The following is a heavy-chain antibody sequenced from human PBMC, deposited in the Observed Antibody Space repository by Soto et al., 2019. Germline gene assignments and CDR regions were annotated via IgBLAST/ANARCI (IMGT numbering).Heavy chain of an antibody. CDR1: GFTFSSYG. CDR2: IWYDGNKK. Sequence: QVQLVESGGGVVQPGRSVKLSCAASGFTFSSYGMHWVRQAPGKGLEWVAVIWYDGNKKYYADSVKGRFTISRDNSKNTLYLQMNSLRAEDTAIYYRAKDDCGGDCNLDYWGQGTLVTVSS. CDR3: AKDDCGGDCNLDY. D-gene: IGHD2-21*02. J-gene: IGHJ4*02. V-gene: IGHV3-33*06.